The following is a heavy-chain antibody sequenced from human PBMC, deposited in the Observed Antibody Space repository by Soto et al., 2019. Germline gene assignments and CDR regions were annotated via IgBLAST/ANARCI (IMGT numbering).Heavy chain of an antibody. J-gene: IGHJ4*02. V-gene: IGHV4-39*01. CDR3: ATVVVVAATPFDY. D-gene: IGHD2-15*01. Sequence: SETLSLTCTVSGGSISSSSYYWGWIRQPPGKGLEWIGSIYYSGSTYYNPSLKSRVTISVDTSKNQFSLKLSSVTAADTAVYYCATVVVVAATPFDYWGQGTLVTVSS. CDR1: GGSISSSSYY. CDR2: IYYSGST.